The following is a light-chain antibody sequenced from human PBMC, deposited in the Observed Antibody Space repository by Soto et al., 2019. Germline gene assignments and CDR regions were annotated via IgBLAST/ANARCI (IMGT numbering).Light chain of an antibody. CDR1: SSDVGGYNY. CDR3: SSYAGSNYYV. V-gene: IGLV2-8*01. Sequence: QSALTQPPSASGSPGQSVTISCTGTSSDVGGYNYVSWYQQHPGKAPKLMIYEVSKRPSGVPDRFSGSKSGNTASLTVYGLQAEDEADYYCSSYAGSNYYVFATWTKLTV. CDR2: EVS. J-gene: IGLJ1*01.